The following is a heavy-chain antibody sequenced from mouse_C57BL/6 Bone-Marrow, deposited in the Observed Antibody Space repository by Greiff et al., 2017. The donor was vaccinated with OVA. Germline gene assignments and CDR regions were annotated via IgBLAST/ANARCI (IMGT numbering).Heavy chain of an antibody. CDR3: AREPSNWAWFAY. CDR1: GFNIKDYY. D-gene: IGHD4-1*02. V-gene: IGHV14-2*01. J-gene: IGHJ3*01. Sequence: EVKLMESGAELVKPGASVKLSCTASGFNIKDYYMHWVKQRTEQGLEWIGRIDPEDGETKYAPKFQGKATITADTSSNTAYLQLSSLTSEDTAVYYCAREPSNWAWFAYWGQGTLVTVSA. CDR2: IDPEDGET.